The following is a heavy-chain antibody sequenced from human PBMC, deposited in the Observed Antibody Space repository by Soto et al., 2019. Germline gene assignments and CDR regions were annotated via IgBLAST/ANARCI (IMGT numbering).Heavy chain of an antibody. V-gene: IGHV3-21*01. CDR1: GFTFRSYA. Sequence: GGSLRLSCAASGFTFRSYAMNWVRQTQEKGLEWVSSISSTSTYTHYADSVKGRFTISRDNANNSLFLQMNSLRAEDTAIYYCARDLPLVGNYWGQGALVIV. CDR2: ISSTSTYT. J-gene: IGHJ4*02. D-gene: IGHD3-9*01. CDR3: ARDLPLVGNY.